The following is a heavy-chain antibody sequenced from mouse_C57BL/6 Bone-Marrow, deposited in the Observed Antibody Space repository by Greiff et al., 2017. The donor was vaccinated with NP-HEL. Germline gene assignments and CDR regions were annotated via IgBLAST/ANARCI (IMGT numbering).Heavy chain of an antibody. CDR3: AGWVAY. CDR1: GSTFSDYG. V-gene: IGHV5-17*01. CDR2: ISSGSSTI. J-gene: IGHJ3*01. Sequence: EVKVVESGGGLVKPGGSLKLSCAASGSTFSDYGMHWVRQAPEKGLEWVAYISSGSSTIYYADTVKGRFTITRDNAKNTLFLQMTSLRSEDTAMYYCAGWVAYWGQGTLVTVSA.